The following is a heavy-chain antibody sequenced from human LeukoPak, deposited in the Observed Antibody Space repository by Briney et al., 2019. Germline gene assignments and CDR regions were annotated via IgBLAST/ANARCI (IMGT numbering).Heavy chain of an antibody. Sequence: GGSLRLSCAGTGFTFNNYGLHWVRQAPGKGLEWVSYIKFDGSKTYYTDSVQGRFTISRDNSRNTLYLRMDSLRGEDSAVYFCVTATTVSDPRYFWGQGSLVIVSS. V-gene: IGHV3-30*02. D-gene: IGHD3-9*01. CDR1: GFTFNNYG. CDR3: VTATTVSDPRYF. CDR2: IKFDGSKT. J-gene: IGHJ4*02.